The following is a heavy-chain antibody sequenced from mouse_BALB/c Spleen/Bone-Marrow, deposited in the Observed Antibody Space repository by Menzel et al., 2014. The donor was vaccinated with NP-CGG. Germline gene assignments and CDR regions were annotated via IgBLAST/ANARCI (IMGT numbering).Heavy chain of an antibody. D-gene: IGHD1-3*01. CDR3: ARRDNAPFAY. J-gene: IGHJ3*01. Sequence: VKLMESGPQLVRPGASVKISCKASGYSFTSYWMHWVKPRPGQGLEWIGMIDPSDSETKLNQKFKDKATLTVDKSSSTAYLQLSSPTSEDSAVYYCARRDNAPFAYWGQGTLVTVSA. CDR2: IDPSDSET. CDR1: GYSFTSYW. V-gene: IGHV1S126*01.